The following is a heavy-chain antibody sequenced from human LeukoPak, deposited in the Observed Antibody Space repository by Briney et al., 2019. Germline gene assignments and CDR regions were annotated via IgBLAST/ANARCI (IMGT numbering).Heavy chain of an antibody. CDR1: GGSFSGYY. Sequence: SETLTLTCAVYGGSFSGYYWSWIHQPPGKGLEWIGEINHSGSTNYNPSLKSRVTISVDTSKNQFSLKLSSVTAADTAVYYCARVRYYDFWSGYNWFDPWGQGTLVTVSS. CDR3: ARVRYYDFWSGYNWFDP. J-gene: IGHJ5*02. D-gene: IGHD3-3*01. CDR2: INHSGST. V-gene: IGHV4-34*01.